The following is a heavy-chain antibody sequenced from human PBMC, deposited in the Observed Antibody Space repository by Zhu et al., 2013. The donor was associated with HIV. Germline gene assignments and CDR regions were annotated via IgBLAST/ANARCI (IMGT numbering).Heavy chain of an antibody. CDR3: ARGGIAVAGTTDY. CDR2: VSGDS. J-gene: IGHJ4*02. Sequence: QVQLVQSGAEVKKPGSSVKVSCKASGGTFSSYAISWVRQAPGQGLEWMGWVSGDSKSAQKFQGRLTMTRDTSINTYYMELSSLTSDDTATYYCARGGIAVAGTTDYWGQGTLVTVSS. D-gene: IGHD6-19*01. V-gene: IGHV1-2*02. CDR1: GGTFSSYA.